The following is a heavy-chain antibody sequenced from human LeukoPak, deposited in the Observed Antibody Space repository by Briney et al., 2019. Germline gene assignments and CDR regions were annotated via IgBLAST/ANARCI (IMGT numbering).Heavy chain of an antibody. V-gene: IGHV1-69*05. CDR2: IIPIFGTA. Sequence: SVKVSCKASGGTFSSYAISWVRQAPGQGLEWMGGIIPIFGTANYAQKFQGRVTITTDESTSTAYMELSSLRSEDTAVYYCARDITIFGVVNTERGGWFDPWGQGTLVTVSS. CDR1: GGTFSSYA. D-gene: IGHD3-3*01. J-gene: IGHJ5*02. CDR3: ARDITIFGVVNTERGGWFDP.